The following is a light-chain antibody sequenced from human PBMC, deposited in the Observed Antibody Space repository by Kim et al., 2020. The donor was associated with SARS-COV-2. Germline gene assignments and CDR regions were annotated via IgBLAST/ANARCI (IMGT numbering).Light chain of an antibody. Sequence: QSALTQPASVSGSPGQSITISCTGTSSDVGGYDSVSWYQHHPGKAPKVMIYDVNQRPSGVTNRFPGSKSGNTASLTISGLQAEDEADYYCSSYTSSITLVFGGGTQLTVL. V-gene: IGLV2-14*03. CDR1: SSDVGGYDS. CDR3: SSYTSSITLV. J-gene: IGLJ2*01. CDR2: DVN.